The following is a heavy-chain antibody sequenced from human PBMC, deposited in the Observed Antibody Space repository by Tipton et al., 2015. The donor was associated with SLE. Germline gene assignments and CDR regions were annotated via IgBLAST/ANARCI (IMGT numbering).Heavy chain of an antibody. Sequence: TLSLTCTVSSGSIRSNGHYWSWIHQPPGKGLEWIGEINHSGSTNYNPSLKSRVTISVDTSKNQFSLKLTSVTAADTAVYYCARRDFWTGYFDYWGQGTLVTVSS. D-gene: IGHD3/OR15-3a*01. J-gene: IGHJ4*02. CDR3: ARRDFWTGYFDY. CDR1: SGSIRSNGHY. V-gene: IGHV4-39*07. CDR2: INHSGST.